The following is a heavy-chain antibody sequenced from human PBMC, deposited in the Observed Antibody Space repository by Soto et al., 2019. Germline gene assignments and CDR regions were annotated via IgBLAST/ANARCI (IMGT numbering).Heavy chain of an antibody. CDR3: VRGTPTPGLDY. D-gene: IGHD1-7*01. CDR2: INRRGSDA. CDR1: DFLLSDYA. Sequence: EVQLVESGGGLVQPGGSLRLSCAVSDFLLSDYAMNWVRQAPGKGLEWVANINRRGSDAHYVASVRGRFTISRDNAKNSLYLQMNRLRGEDTAVYFCVRGTPTPGLDYWGQGTLVTVSS. V-gene: IGHV3-7*03. J-gene: IGHJ4*02.